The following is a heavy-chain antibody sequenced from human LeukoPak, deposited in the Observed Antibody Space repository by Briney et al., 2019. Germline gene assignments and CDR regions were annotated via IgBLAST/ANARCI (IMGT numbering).Heavy chain of an antibody. CDR2: ISGSGGST. CDR1: GFTFSSYA. Sequence: PGGSLGLSCAASGFTFSSYAMSWVRQAPGKGLEWVSAISGSGGSTYYADSVKGRFTISRDNSKNTLYLQMNSLRAEDTAVYYCAKTWSVDTAMVEYFDYWGQGTLVTVSS. J-gene: IGHJ4*02. CDR3: AKTWSVDTAMVEYFDY. V-gene: IGHV3-23*01. D-gene: IGHD5-18*01.